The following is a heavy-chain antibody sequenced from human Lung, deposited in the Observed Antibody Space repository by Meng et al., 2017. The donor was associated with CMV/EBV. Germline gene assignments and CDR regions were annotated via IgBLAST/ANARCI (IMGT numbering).Heavy chain of an antibody. CDR1: GGSISSYY. Sequence: SETQSLTCSVSGGSISSYYWSWIRQPPGKGLEWIGYSGSTNYNPSLQSRVTISVDTSKNQFSLKLSSVTAADTAVYYWARGGRFSDAWGQGTLVTVAS. J-gene: IGHJ5*02. CDR3: ARGGRFSDA. D-gene: IGHD3-10*01. V-gene: IGHV4-59*01. CDR2: SGST.